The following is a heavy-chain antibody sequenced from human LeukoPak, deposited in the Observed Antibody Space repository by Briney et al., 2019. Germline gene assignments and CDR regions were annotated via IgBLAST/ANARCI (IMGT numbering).Heavy chain of an antibody. CDR3: AREMERIVGATMGY. CDR1: GFTFSSYA. J-gene: IGHJ4*02. Sequence: PGGSLRLSCAASGFTFSSYAMSWVRQAPGKGLEWVSAISGSGGSTYYADSVKGRFTISRDNSKNTLYLQMNSLRAEDTAVYYCAREMERIVGATMGYWGQGTLVTVSS. V-gene: IGHV3-23*01. CDR2: ISGSGGST. D-gene: IGHD1-26*01.